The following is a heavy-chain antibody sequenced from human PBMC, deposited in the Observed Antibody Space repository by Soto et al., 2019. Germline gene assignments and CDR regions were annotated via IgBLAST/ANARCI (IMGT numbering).Heavy chain of an antibody. V-gene: IGHV1-24*01. CDR3: ATTDYGSGSFTFDY. D-gene: IGHD3-10*01. CDR1: GYTLTELS. CDR2: FDPEDGET. J-gene: IGHJ4*02. Sequence: ASVKVSCKVSGYTLTELSMHWVRQAPGKGLEWMGGFDPEDGETIYAQKFQGRVTMTEDTSTDTAYMELSSLRSEDTAVYYCATTDYGSGSFTFDYWGQGTLVTV.